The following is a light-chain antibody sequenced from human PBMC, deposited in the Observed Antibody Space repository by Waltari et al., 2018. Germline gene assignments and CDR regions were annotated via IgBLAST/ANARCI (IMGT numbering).Light chain of an antibody. CDR3: QQYDISPLT. CDR2: GTF. J-gene: IGKJ4*01. CDR1: QTIRTTY. V-gene: IGKV3-20*01. Sequence: EIVLTQSPGTLSLSPGEGATLSCRTSQTIRTTYLAWYQQKPGQAPTLLIYGTFSRATGIPDRFTGSGYGTDCSLTISSLGPEDFATYYCQQYDISPLTFGGGTKVEIK.